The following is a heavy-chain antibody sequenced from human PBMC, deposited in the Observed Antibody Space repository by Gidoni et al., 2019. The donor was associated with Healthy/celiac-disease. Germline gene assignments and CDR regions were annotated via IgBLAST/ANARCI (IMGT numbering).Heavy chain of an antibody. J-gene: IGHJ4*02. CDR2: ISWNSGSI. D-gene: IGHD6-13*01. CDR3: AKGEGYSSSWHEDHFDY. V-gene: IGHV3-9*01. CDR1: GFTFDDYA. Sequence: EVQLVESGGGLVQPGRSLRLSCAASGFTFDDYAMHWVRQAPGKGLEWVSGISWNSGSIGYADSVKGRFTISRDNAKNSLYLQMNSLRAEDTALYYCAKGEGYSSSWHEDHFDYWGQGTLVTVSS.